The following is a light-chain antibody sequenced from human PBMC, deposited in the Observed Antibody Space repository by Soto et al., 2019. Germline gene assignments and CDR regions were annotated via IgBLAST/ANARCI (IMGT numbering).Light chain of an antibody. V-gene: IGKV1-27*01. J-gene: IGKJ5*01. CDR1: QDISVY. CDR2: SAS. CDR3: QKFNTAPLT. Sequence: DIQMTQSTSSLSASVGDRVTITCRASQDISVYLDWYQQKPGKVPKLLIYSASTLQSGVPSRFSGSGSGTDFTLTSSSLQPEDVATYYCQKFNTAPLTCGQGTRLEIK.